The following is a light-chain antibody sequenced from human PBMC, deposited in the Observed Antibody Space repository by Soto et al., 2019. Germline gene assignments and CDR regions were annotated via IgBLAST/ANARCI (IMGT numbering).Light chain of an antibody. V-gene: IGLV2-14*01. J-gene: IGLJ1*01. Sequence: QSVLTQPASVSGSPGQSITISCTGTSSDVGGYNSVSWYRQDPGKAPKLMIYDVTNWPSGVSNRFSGSKSGNTASLTISGLQAEDEADYYCSSFTSSITYVFGTGTKVTAL. CDR3: SSFTSSITYV. CDR1: SSDVGGYNS. CDR2: DVT.